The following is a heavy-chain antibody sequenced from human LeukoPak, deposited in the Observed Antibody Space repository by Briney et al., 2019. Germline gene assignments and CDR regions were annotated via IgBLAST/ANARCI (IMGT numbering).Heavy chain of an antibody. Sequence: GGSLRLSCAASGFTFSSYSMNWVRQAPGKGLEWVSSISSSSSYIYYADSVKGRFTISRDNAKNSLYLQMNSLRAEDTAVYYCARDPPIAVAGPRSGPELGYYYHYGMDVWGQGTTVTVSS. CDR3: ARDPPIAVAGPRSGPELGYYYHYGMDV. V-gene: IGHV3-21*01. CDR1: GFTFSSYS. J-gene: IGHJ6*02. D-gene: IGHD6-19*01. CDR2: ISSSSSYI.